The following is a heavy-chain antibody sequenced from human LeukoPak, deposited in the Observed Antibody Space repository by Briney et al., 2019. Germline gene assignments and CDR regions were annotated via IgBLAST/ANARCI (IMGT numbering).Heavy chain of an antibody. J-gene: IGHJ5*02. D-gene: IGHD3/OR15-3a*01. CDR3: ARGPPKNGLNWFDP. CDR1: GYTFTSYG. V-gene: IGHV1-18*01. Sequence: GASVTVSCKASGYTFTSYGISWVRQAPGQGLEWMGWISAYNGNTNYAQKLQGRVTKTTDTSTSTAYMELRSLRSDDTAVYYCARGPPKNGLNWFDPWGQGTLVTVSS. CDR2: ISAYNGNT.